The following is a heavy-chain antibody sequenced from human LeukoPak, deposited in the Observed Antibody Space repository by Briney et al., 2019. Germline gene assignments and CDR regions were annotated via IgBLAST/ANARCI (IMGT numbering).Heavy chain of an antibody. CDR3: ARVGSGYSYGRQNAFDI. CDR1: GYAFTSYD. CDR2: MNPNSGNT. J-gene: IGHJ3*02. D-gene: IGHD5-18*01. Sequence: ASVKVSCKASGYAFTSYDINWVRQATGQGLEWMGWMNPNSGNTGYAQKFQGRVTMTRNTSISTAYMELSSLRSEDTAVYYCARVGSGYSYGRQNAFDIWGQGTMVTVSS. V-gene: IGHV1-8*01.